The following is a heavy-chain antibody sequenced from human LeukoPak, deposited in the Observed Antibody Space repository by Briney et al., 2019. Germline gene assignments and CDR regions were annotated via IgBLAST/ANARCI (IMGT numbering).Heavy chain of an antibody. CDR3: ARRDSQRLAHYFDY. J-gene: IGHJ4*02. CDR1: GGSISSYY. V-gene: IGHV4-59*01. CDR2: IYYSGIT. Sequence: PSETLSLTCTVSGGSISSYYWSWIRQSPGKGLEWIGYIYYSGITNYNPSLKSRVTISVDTSKNQFSLKLSSVTAADTAEYYCARRDSQRLAHYFDYWGQGTLVTVSS. D-gene: IGHD6-25*01.